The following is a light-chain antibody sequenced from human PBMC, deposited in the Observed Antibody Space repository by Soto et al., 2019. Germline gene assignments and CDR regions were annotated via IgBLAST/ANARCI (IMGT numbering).Light chain of an antibody. V-gene: IGKV3-20*01. CDR3: QQYGSSPRT. J-gene: IGKJ1*01. Sequence: EIVLTQSPGTLSLPPGEGATLSCRASQSVSSIYLAWYQQKPGQAPRLLIYGASNRAGGIPDRFSGSGSGTDFTLTIRRLEPEDFAIYHCQQYGSSPRTFGQGTKVEIK. CDR1: QSVSSIY. CDR2: GAS.